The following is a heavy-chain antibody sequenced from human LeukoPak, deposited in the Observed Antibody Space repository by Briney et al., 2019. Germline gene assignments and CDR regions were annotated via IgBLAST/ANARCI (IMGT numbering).Heavy chain of an antibody. V-gene: IGHV3-21*01. CDR1: GFTFSSYT. Sequence: PGGSLRLSCAASGFTFSSYTMNWVRQAPGKGLEWVSSIRSNNTYIYYADSVKGRFTISRDNAKNSLYLQMNSLRAEDTAVYYCVRDSNRLPDYWGQGTLVTVSS. J-gene: IGHJ4*02. CDR2: IRSNNTYI. CDR3: VRDSNRLPDY. D-gene: IGHD1-14*01.